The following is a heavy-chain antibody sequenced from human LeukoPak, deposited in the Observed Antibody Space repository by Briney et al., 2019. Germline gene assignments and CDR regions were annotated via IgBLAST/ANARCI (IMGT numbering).Heavy chain of an antibody. J-gene: IGHJ6*02. Sequence: GGSLRLSCAASGFTFSSYEMTWVRQAPGKGLGWVSYISSSGSTIYYADSVKGRFTISRDNAKNSLYLQMNSLRAEDTAVYYCARDYYDSSGYYYGMDVWGQGTTVTVSS. V-gene: IGHV3-48*03. CDR2: ISSSGSTI. D-gene: IGHD3-22*01. CDR3: ARDYYDSSGYYYGMDV. CDR1: GFTFSSYE.